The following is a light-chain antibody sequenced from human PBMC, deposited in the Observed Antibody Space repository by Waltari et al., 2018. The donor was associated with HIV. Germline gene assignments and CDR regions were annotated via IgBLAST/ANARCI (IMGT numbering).Light chain of an antibody. J-gene: IGLJ3*02. CDR3: QTWGTGIRV. Sequence: QLVLTQSPSASASLGASVKLTCTLSSGHRSYAIAWHQQQPEKGPRFLRKLNSDGSHSKGDGIPDRFSGSSSGAERYLTIFSLQSEDEADYYCQTWGTGIRVFGGGTKLTVL. CDR2: LNSDGSH. CDR1: SGHRSYA. V-gene: IGLV4-69*01.